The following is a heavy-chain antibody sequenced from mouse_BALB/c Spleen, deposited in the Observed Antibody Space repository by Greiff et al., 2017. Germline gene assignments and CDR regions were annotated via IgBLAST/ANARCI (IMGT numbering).Heavy chain of an antibody. CDR1: GYSITSDYA. CDR2: ISYSGST. Sequence: VQLQQSGPGLVKPSQSLSLTCTVTGYSITSDYAWNWIRQFPGNKLEWMGYISYSGSTSYSPSLKSRISITRDTSKNQFFLQLNSVTTEDTATYYCARSQDGYPDYWGQGTTLTVSS. V-gene: IGHV3-2*02. J-gene: IGHJ2*01. D-gene: IGHD2-3*01. CDR3: ARSQDGYPDY.